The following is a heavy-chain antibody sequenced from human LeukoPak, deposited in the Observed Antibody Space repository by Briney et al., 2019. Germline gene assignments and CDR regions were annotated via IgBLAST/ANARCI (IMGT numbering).Heavy chain of an antibody. D-gene: IGHD3-10*01. CDR2: IYHSGTT. Sequence: PSETLSLTCTVSGYSISSGYYWGWIRQPPGKGLEWIGSIYHSGTTFYNPSLKSRVTMSVDTSKNQFSLKLSSVTAADTAVYYCARGRDYYGSGSYVNCLDYWGQGTLVTVSS. V-gene: IGHV4-38-2*02. CDR3: ARGRDYYGSGSYVNCLDY. CDR1: GYSISSGYY. J-gene: IGHJ4*02.